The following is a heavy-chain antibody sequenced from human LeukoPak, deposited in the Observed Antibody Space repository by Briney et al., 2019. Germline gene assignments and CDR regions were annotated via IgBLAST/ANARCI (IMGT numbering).Heavy chain of an antibody. J-gene: IGHJ4*02. CDR2: ISDTGSTI. CDR1: GFTLSIYS. CDR3: ARRFDS. V-gene: IGHV3-48*02. Sequence: GGSLRLSCVASGFTLSIYSMNWVRQAPGKGLEWVSYISDTGSTIAYADSVKGRFTMSRDEAKNSLHLQMNSLRDEDTAVYYCARRFDSWGQGALVTVSS.